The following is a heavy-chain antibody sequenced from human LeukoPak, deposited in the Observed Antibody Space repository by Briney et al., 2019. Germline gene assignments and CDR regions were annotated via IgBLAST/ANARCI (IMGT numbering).Heavy chain of an antibody. D-gene: IGHD1-26*01. Sequence: PSETLSLTCTVSGGSISSSTYYWGWIRQPPGKGLEWIGSMYYSGNIYYNPSLKSRVTISVDTSKNQFSLKLSSVTAADTAVYYCARAVVVGATPQYFDYWGQGTLVTVSS. CDR3: ARAVVVGATPQYFDY. V-gene: IGHV4-39*07. J-gene: IGHJ4*02. CDR2: MYYSGNI. CDR1: GGSISSSTYY.